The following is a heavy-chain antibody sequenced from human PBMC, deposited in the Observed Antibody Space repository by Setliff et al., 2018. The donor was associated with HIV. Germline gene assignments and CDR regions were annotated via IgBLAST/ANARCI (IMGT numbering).Heavy chain of an antibody. CDR3: ARGSVFWDRGNHYQYMDV. V-gene: IGHV4-34*01. D-gene: IGHD3-10*01. CDR2: INHRGST. CDR1: GGSFRGYF. J-gene: IGHJ6*03. Sequence: PSETLSLTCAICGGSFRGYFWIWIRQPPGKGLEWIGEINHRGSTNYNSSLKSRVTIGVDTSKNQFSLNLSAVTAADTAVYYCARGSVFWDRGNHYQYMDVWATGTTVTVS.